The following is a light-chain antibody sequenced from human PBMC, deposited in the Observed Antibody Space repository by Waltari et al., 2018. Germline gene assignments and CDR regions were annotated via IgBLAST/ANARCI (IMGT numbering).Light chain of an antibody. CDR3: QVWDSSSDHVV. CDR2: TDI. J-gene: IGLJ2*01. CDR1: ARSPQY. V-gene: IGLV3-21*02. Sequence: SHELTQPPSVSVSLGQMARISCAGEARSPQYVSWYQPKPGQSPVLIIYTDIERPSGTPERFSGSNSGTTPTLTISRVEVGDEADYYCQVWDSSSDHVVFGGGTKLTVL.